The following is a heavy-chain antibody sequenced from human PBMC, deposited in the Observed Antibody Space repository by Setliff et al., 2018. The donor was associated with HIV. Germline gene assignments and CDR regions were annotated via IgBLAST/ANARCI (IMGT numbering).Heavy chain of an antibody. J-gene: IGHJ6*03. CDR2: IIPILGVA. V-gene: IGHV1-69*02. Sequence: SVKVSCKASRSTFNSHTINWVRQAPGQGLDWMGRIIPILGVANYAQRFQGKVTITADKSTSTAYMELTSLRFDDTAMYYCVRGVQSPPHYSYYYMDVWGKGTTVTVSS. D-gene: IGHD3-3*01. CDR1: RSTFNSHT. CDR3: VRGVQSPPHYSYYYMDV.